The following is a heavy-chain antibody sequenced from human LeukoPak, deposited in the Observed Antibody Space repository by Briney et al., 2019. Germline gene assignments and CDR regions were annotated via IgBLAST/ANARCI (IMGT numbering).Heavy chain of an antibody. J-gene: IGHJ1*01. D-gene: IGHD3-22*01. CDR3: AKASYYYDSSGYYYGEYFQH. V-gene: IGHV3-43D*04. CDR2: ISWDGGST. Sequence: GGSLRLSCTASGFTFDDYAMHWVRQAPGKGLQWVSLISWDGGSTYYADSVKGRFTISRDNSKNSLYLQMNSLRAEDTALYYCAKASYYYDSSGYYYGEYFQHWGQGTLVTVSS. CDR1: GFTFDDYA.